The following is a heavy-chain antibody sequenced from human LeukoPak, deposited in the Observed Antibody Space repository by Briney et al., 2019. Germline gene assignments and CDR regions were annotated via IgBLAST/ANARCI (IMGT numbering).Heavy chain of an antibody. CDR3: ARVESGSYCRFGAFDI. J-gene: IGHJ3*02. Sequence: PGGSQRLSCAASGFTFSSHAMSWVRQAPGKGLEWVAVISYDGSNKYYADSVKGRFTIPRDNSKNTLYLQMNSLRAEDTAVYYCARVESGSYCRFGAFDIWGQGTMVSVSS. D-gene: IGHD1-26*01. V-gene: IGHV3-30*03. CDR1: GFTFSSHA. CDR2: ISYDGSNK.